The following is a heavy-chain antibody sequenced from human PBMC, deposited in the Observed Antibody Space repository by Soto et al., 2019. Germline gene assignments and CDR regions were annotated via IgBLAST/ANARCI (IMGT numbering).Heavy chain of an antibody. CDR2: ISYDGINK. V-gene: IGHV3-30*18. J-gene: IGHJ4*02. D-gene: IGHD3-16*01. CDR1: GFTFSSYG. Sequence: QVQLVESGGGVVQPGRSLRLSCAVSGFTFSSYGMHWVRQAPGKGLEWVAVISYDGINKNYGDSVQGRFTITRDNPKNTLYLQMNSLRAEDTAVYYYAKDQGGGGSSSDYWGQGTLVTVSS. CDR3: AKDQGGGGSSSDY.